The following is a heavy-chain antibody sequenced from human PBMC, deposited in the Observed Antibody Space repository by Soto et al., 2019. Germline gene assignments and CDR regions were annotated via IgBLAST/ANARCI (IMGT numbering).Heavy chain of an antibody. V-gene: IGHV4-59*01. CDR3: ARATGIVVVVAARRSHHYYGMDV. Sequence: SETLSLTCTVSGGSISSYYWSWIRQPPGKGLEWIGYIYYSGSTNYNPSLKSRVTISVDTSKNQSSLKLSSVTAADTAVYYCARATGIVVVVAARRSHHYYGMDVWGQGTTVTVSS. CDR1: GGSISSYY. CDR2: IYYSGST. J-gene: IGHJ6*02. D-gene: IGHD2-15*01.